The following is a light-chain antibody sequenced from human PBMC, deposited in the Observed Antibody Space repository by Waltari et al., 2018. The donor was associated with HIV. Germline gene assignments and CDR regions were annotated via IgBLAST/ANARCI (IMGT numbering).Light chain of an antibody. CDR2: YDS. V-gene: IGLV3-21*04. CDR3: QVWDSSSGVV. Sequence: SYVLTQSPSVPVAPGKTARITCGGNNIGRKSAHWYQQKPGQAPVLVIYYDSDRPSGIPERFSGSNSGNTATLTISRVEAGDEADYYCQVWDSSSGVVFGGGTRLTVL. J-gene: IGLJ2*01. CDR1: NIGRKS.